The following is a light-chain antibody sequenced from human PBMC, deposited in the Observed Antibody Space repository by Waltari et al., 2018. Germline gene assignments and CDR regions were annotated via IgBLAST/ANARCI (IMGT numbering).Light chain of an antibody. J-gene: IGLJ1*01. Sequence: QSALTQSRSVSGSPGQSVTISCTGTRSDVGNNYNYVSWYQQYPGKAPKLLIYDVNKRPSGVPDRFSGSKSVNTASLTISGLQAEDEADYYCSSYTGTYAYVFGSGTKVTVL. CDR2: DVN. CDR3: SSYTGTYAYV. V-gene: IGLV2-11*01. CDR1: RSDVGNNYNY.